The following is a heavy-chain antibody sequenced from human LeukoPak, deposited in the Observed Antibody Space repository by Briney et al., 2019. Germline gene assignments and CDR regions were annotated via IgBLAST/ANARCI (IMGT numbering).Heavy chain of an antibody. V-gene: IGHV3-66*01. J-gene: IGHJ6*02. CDR1: GFTVSSNY. D-gene: IGHD3-22*01. Sequence: GGSLRLSCAASGFTVSSNYMSWVRQAPGKGLEWVSVIYSGGSTYYADSVKGRFTISRDNSKNTLYLQMNSLRAEDTAVYYCVRVRNYYDSSGYRGYYGMDVWGQGTTVTVSS. CDR3: VRVRNYYDSSGYRGYYGMDV. CDR2: IYSGGST.